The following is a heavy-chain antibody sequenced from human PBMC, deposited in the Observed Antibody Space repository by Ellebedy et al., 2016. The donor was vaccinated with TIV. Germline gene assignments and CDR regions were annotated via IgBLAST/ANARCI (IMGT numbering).Heavy chain of an antibody. V-gene: IGHV1-3*01. J-gene: IGHJ6*02. CDR1: GDTFTSHA. Sequence: AASVKVSCKAPGDTFTSHAMHWARQAPGQRPEWMGWINAGNGDTSYSQKFQGRVTLTRDTSASTAYMELSSLRSEDTAVYYCTRTSDSGTYYSYYYGMDVWGQGTTVTVSS. CDR2: INAGNGDT. D-gene: IGHD3-10*01. CDR3: TRTSDSGTYYSYYYGMDV.